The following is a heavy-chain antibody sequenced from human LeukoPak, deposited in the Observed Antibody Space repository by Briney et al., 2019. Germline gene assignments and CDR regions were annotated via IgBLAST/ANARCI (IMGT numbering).Heavy chain of an antibody. CDR3: ARDGSGVVRGVIHYYYYMDV. CDR2: IYHSGGT. Sequence: PSETLSLTCSVSGYSISSGYYWGWIRQPPGKGLEWIGSIYHSGGTYNNPSLKSRVTISVDTSRNQFSLKLSSGTAADTAVYYCARDGSGVVRGVIHYYYYMDVWGKGTTVTVSS. CDR1: GYSISSGYY. J-gene: IGHJ6*03. D-gene: IGHD3-10*01. V-gene: IGHV4-38-2*02.